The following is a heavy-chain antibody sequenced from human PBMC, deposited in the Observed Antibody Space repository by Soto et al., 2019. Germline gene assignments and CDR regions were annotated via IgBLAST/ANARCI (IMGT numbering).Heavy chain of an antibody. D-gene: IGHD3-3*01. CDR2: TTDTDGDR. J-gene: IGHJ6*02. CDR3: ARGAVVLDYYGMDV. CDR1: GITFRSRA. Sequence: PGGSLRLSCVASGITFRSRAMSWVRQAPGEGLEWVSTTTDTDGDRKYADSVRGRFTISRDNSKNTLYLQMSSLRAEDSAVYFCARGAVVLDYYGMDVWGQGTTVTVSS. V-gene: IGHV3-23*01.